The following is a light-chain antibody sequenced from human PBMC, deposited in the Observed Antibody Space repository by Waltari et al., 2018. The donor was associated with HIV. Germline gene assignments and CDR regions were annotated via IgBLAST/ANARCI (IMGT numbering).Light chain of an antibody. Sequence: TQPPSVSAAPGQKVTISCSGSSSNIGNNYVSWYQQLPGTAPKILIYDNNRRPSGIPDRFSGSKSGTSATLGITGLQTGDEADYYCGTWDSSLSAGVFGGGTKLTVL. V-gene: IGLV1-51*01. CDR3: GTWDSSLSAGV. J-gene: IGLJ2*01. CDR1: SSNIGNNY. CDR2: DNN.